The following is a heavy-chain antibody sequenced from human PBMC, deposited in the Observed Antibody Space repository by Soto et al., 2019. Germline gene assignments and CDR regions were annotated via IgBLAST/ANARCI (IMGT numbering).Heavy chain of an antibody. J-gene: IGHJ6*02. V-gene: IGHV1-18*01. D-gene: IGHD6-25*01. CDR3: GRGSEGDYSYFGLDV. Sequence: QVQLVQSRAEVKKPGASVKVSCKASGYTFTTYGISWVRQAPGQGLEWMGWISAYNGNTNYVQNVQGRGTMTTDTPTSTAYMELRSLRADDTAVDYWGRGSEGDYSYFGLDVWGQGTTVTVSS. CDR2: ISAYNGNT. CDR1: GYTFTTYG.